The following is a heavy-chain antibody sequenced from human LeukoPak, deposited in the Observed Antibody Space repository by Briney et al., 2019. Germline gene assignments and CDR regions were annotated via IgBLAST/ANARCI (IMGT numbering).Heavy chain of an antibody. Sequence: SETLSLTCTVSGYSISSGYYWGWIRQPPGKGLEWIGSIYHSGSTYYNPSLKSRVTISVDTSKNQFSLKLSSVTAADTAVYYCARGYSSGWYELDAFDIWGLGTMVTVSS. CDR3: ARGYSSGWYELDAFDI. J-gene: IGHJ3*02. CDR2: IYHSGST. V-gene: IGHV4-38-2*02. D-gene: IGHD6-19*01. CDR1: GYSISSGYY.